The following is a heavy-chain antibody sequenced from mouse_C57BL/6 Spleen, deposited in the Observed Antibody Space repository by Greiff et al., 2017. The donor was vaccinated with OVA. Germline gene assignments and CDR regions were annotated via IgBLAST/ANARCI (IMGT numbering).Heavy chain of an antibody. CDR2: IYPGDGDT. J-gene: IGHJ3*01. Sequence: VQLQQSGPELVKPGASVKISCKASGYAFSSSWMNWVKQRPGKGLEWLGRIYPGDGDTNYNGKFKGKATLTADKSSSTAYMQLSSLTSEDSAVYFCARDYYGSSFAYWGQGTLVTVSA. CDR1: GYAFSSSW. V-gene: IGHV1-82*01. CDR3: ARDYYGSSFAY. D-gene: IGHD1-1*01.